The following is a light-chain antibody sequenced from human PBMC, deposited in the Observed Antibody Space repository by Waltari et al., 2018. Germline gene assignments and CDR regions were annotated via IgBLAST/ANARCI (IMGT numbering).Light chain of an antibody. J-gene: IGKJ5*01. CDR3: QQYANLPIT. CDR2: EAS. Sequence: DPQMTQSPSSLSASVGDRVTITCQTSQDTNKYLNWYQQKSGEAPKLLIYEASLLETGVPSRFSGRGSGTDFTLTISSLQPEDFATYFCQQYANLPITFGQGTRL. V-gene: IGKV1-33*01. CDR1: QDTNKY.